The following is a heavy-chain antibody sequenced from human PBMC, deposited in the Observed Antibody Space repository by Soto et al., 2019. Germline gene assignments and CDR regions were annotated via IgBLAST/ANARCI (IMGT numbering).Heavy chain of an antibody. CDR2: IRNKGNNYAT. Sequence: EVQLVESGGGLVQPGGSLKLSCAASGFTFSDSAMHWVRQASGKGLEWVGRIRNKGNNYATAYTGSVKGRFTISRDDSKNTVYLQMNSLKIDDTAVYYCTSRRDWTAVDPLDYWGLGTLVTVSS. CDR1: GFTFSDSA. D-gene: IGHD5-18*01. V-gene: IGHV3-73*02. CDR3: TSRRDWTAVDPLDY. J-gene: IGHJ4*02.